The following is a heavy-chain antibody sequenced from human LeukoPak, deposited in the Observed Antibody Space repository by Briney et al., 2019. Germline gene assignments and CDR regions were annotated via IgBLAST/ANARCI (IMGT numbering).Heavy chain of an antibody. D-gene: IGHD1-26*01. CDR2: IYYSGST. CDR3: AIHLHPHNSGSYFFDKYYFDY. CDR1: GGSISSYY. J-gene: IGHJ4*02. V-gene: IGHV4-59*08. Sequence: PSETLSLTCTVSGGSISSYYWSWIRQPPGKGLEWIGYIYYSGSTNYNPSLKSRVTISVDTSKNQFSLKLSSVTAADTAVYYCAIHLHPHNSGSYFFDKYYFDYWGQGTLVTVSS.